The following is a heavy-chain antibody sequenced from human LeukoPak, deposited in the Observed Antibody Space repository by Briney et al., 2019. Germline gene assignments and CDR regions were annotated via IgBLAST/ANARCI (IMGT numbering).Heavy chain of an antibody. V-gene: IGHV3-30*04. CDR2: ISYDGSNQ. CDR1: GFTFSSFA. J-gene: IGHJ4*02. D-gene: IGHD1-26*01. CDR3: ARSIGGSYFFCDY. Sequence: GGSLRLSCAASGFTFSSFAMIWVRQPPGKGLEWVALISYDGSNQYYADSVKGRFTISRDDSKNTLYLQMISLRAEDTAVYYCARSIGGSYFFCDYWGQGTLVTVSS.